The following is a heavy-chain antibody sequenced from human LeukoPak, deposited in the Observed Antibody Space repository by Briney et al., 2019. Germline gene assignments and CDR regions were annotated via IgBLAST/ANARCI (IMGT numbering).Heavy chain of an antibody. CDR3: ARDDSSGYSVSTHAFDI. J-gene: IGHJ3*02. V-gene: IGHV4-4*07. D-gene: IGHD3-22*01. CDR2: IYTSGST. CDR1: GGSISSYY. Sequence: KPSETLSLTCTVSGGSISSYYWSWIRQPAGKGLEWIGRIYTSGSTNYNPSLKSRVTMSVDTSKNQFSLKLSSVTAADTAVYYCARDDSSGYSVSTHAFDIWGQGTMVTVSS.